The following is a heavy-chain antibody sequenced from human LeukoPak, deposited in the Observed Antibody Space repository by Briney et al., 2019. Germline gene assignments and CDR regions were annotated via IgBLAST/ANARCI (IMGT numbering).Heavy chain of an antibody. CDR3: ARADCSSSSCYTVAY. CDR1: GFTFNSYA. J-gene: IGHJ4*02. V-gene: IGHV3-64*01. CDR2: ISSDGDST. D-gene: IGHD2-2*02. Sequence: GGSLRLSCAASGFTFNSYAMQWVRQAPGKGLEYVSGISSDGDSTYYANSVKGRFIISRDNSKSMLYLQMGSLRAEDMAMYYCARADCSSSSCYTVAYWGQGTLVTVSS.